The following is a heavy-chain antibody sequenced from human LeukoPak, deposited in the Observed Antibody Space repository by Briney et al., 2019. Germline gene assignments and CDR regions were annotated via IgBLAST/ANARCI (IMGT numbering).Heavy chain of an antibody. J-gene: IGHJ4*02. CDR3: AREGDGYNSPIDY. Sequence: GGSLRLSCAASGFTFSTFAMIWVRQPPGKGLEWVSSIFPSGGEIHYADSVKGRFTISRDNSKSTLYLQMNSLRAEDTAVYYCAREGDGYNSPIDYWGQGTLVTVSS. D-gene: IGHD5-24*01. CDR1: GFTFSTFA. CDR2: IFPSGGEI. V-gene: IGHV3-23*01.